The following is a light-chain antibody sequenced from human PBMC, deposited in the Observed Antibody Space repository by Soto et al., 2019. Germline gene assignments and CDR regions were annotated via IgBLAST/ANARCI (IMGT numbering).Light chain of an antibody. CDR3: CSYAGSVV. CDR2: EGS. Sequence: ALTQPASVSGSPGQSITISCTGTSSDVGSYNLVSWYQQHPGKAPKLMIYEGSKRPSGVSNRFSGSKSGNTASLTISGLQAEDEADYYCCSYAGSVVFGGGTKLTVL. CDR1: SSDVGSYNL. J-gene: IGLJ2*01. V-gene: IGLV2-23*01.